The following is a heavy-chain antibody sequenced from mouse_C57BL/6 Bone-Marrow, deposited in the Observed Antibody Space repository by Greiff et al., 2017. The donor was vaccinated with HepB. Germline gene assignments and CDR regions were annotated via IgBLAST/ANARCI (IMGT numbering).Heavy chain of an antibody. CDR2: IYPSDSET. D-gene: IGHD2-2*01. CDR1: GYTFTSYW. J-gene: IGHJ2*01. V-gene: IGHV1-61*01. Sequence: QVQLQQPGAELVRPGSSVKLSCKASGYTFTSYWMDWVKQRPGQGLEWIGNIYPSDSETHYNQKFKDKATLTVYKSSSTAYMQLSSLTSEDSAVYYCATIYYGYDVNFDYWGQGTTLTVSS. CDR3: ATIYYGYDVNFDY.